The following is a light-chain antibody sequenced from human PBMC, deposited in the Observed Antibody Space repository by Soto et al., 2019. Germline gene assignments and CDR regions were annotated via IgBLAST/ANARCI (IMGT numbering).Light chain of an antibody. CDR3: QQYGSPWA. CDR1: QSVSGSY. Sequence: EIVLTQSPGTLSLSPGERATLSCRASQSVSGSYLAWYQQKPGQSPRLLIYGASSRATGIPDRFSGSGSGTDFTLTISRLEPEDFAVYFCQQYGSPWAFGQGTKVEI. J-gene: IGKJ1*01. CDR2: GAS. V-gene: IGKV3-20*01.